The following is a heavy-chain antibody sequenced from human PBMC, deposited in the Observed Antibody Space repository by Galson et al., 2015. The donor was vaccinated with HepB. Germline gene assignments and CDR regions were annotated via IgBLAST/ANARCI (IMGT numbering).Heavy chain of an antibody. Sequence: SLRLSCAASGFSFSTYAMSWVRQAPGKGLEWISGISGGDDSTYYADSVKGRFTISRDNSKNTLFLQMNTLRAEDTAVYFCGKTGPGSVAGYNDYWGQGTLVTVSS. V-gene: IGHV3-23*01. CDR3: GKTGPGSVAGYNDY. CDR2: ISGGDDST. J-gene: IGHJ4*02. D-gene: IGHD6-19*01. CDR1: GFSFSTYA.